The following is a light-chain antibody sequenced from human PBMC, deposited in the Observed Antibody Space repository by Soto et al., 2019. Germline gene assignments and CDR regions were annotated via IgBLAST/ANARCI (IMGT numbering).Light chain of an antibody. CDR3: QQYNSAPLIT. CDR1: QGISNY. V-gene: IGKV1-27*01. Sequence: DIQMTQSPSSLSASVGHRVTITCRASQGISNYLAWYQQKPGKVPKLLIYAASTLQSGVPSRFNGSGSGTDFTLTISSLQPQDVATYYCQQYNSAPLITFGPGTKVDI. J-gene: IGKJ3*01. CDR2: AAS.